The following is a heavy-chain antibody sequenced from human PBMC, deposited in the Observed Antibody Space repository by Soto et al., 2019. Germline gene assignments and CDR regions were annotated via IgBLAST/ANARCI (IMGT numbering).Heavy chain of an antibody. J-gene: IGHJ4*02. CDR2: IYYRGST. V-gene: IGHV4-61*01. CDR1: GGSVSSGSYY. CDR3: ARVRYGGGQDY. Sequence: QVQLQESGPGLVKPSETLSLTCTVSGGSVSSGSYYWSWIRQPPGKGLEWIGYIYYRGSTNYNPSLKSRVTISVDTSKNQFSLKLSSVTAADTAVYYCARVRYGGGQDYWGQGTLVTVSS. D-gene: IGHD1-26*01.